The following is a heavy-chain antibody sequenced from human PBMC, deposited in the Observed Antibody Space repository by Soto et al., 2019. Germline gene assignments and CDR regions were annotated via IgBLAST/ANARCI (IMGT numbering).Heavy chain of an antibody. CDR3: GREAGDYDLYFDL. D-gene: IGHD3-3*01. CDR2: ISPYNGNT. V-gene: IGHV1-18*01. Sequence: QVQLVQSGAEVKEPGASVKVSCKTSGSTFTSHGVYWVRQAPGQGLEWVGWISPYNGNTNYEQSLKGRVTLTTDTSTSAAYMELRSLRPDDTAVYYCGREAGDYDLYFDLWGRGTPVTVSS. J-gene: IGHJ2*01. CDR1: GSTFTSHG.